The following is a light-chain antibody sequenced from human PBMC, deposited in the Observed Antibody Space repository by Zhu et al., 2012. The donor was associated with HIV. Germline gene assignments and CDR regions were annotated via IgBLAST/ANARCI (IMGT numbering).Light chain of an antibody. Sequence: DVQLTQSPSFLSASVGARVTITCRASESISRYLAWYQQKPGKAPKLLIYDASTLQSGVPSTFSGSGSGTEFTLTISSLQPEDFAIYYCQQLNTYPLFTFGPGTKVDIK. V-gene: IGKV1-9*01. CDR3: QQLNTYPLFT. J-gene: IGKJ3*01. CDR1: ESISRY. CDR2: DAS.